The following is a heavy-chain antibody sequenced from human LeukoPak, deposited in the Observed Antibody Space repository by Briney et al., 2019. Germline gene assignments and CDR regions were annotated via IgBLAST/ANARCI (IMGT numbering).Heavy chain of an antibody. V-gene: IGHV1-2*02. D-gene: IGHD3-3*01. J-gene: IGHJ3*01. CDR2: VNPKTGGT. CDR1: GYSFTGYH. Sequence: GASVKVSCKAFGYSFTGYHLHWVRQAPRQGLEWMGWVNPKTGGTNYARKFQGRVTMTRDTSINTVNMELSRLTSDDTAVYYCAREFSSKLEWLAYVTGDDAFDAWGQGTMITVS. CDR3: AREFSSKLEWLAYVTGDDAFDA.